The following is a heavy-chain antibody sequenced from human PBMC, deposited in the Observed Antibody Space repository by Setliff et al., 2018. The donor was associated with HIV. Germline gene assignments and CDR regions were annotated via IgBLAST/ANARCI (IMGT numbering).Heavy chain of an antibody. CDR3: ARSGSGYGANAFDI. Sequence: KSSETLSLTCTVSGGSITSGYYYWNWIRQPAGKGLEWIGHIYTTGSTNYNPSLNSRVTISVDTSRSQFSLKMSPVTAAATAVYYCARSGSGYGANAFDIWGQGTKVTVSS. V-gene: IGHV4-61*09. J-gene: IGHJ3*02. CDR1: GGSITSGYYY. D-gene: IGHD5-12*01. CDR2: IYTTGST.